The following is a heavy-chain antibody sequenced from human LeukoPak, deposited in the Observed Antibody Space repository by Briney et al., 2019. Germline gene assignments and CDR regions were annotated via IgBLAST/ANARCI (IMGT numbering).Heavy chain of an antibody. CDR2: IYYSGST. Sequence: SETLSLTCTVSGGSVSSGIYFWSWIRQPPGKGLEWIGYIYYSGSTNCNPSLKSRVTISVDTSKNQFSLKLSSVTAADSALYYCATGGDSSVSWAFDYWGQGTLVTVSS. V-gene: IGHV4-61*01. CDR1: GGSVSSGIYF. D-gene: IGHD6-19*01. CDR3: ATGGDSSVSWAFDY. J-gene: IGHJ4*02.